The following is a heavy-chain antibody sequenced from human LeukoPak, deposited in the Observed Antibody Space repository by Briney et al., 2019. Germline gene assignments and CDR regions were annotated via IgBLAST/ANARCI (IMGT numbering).Heavy chain of an antibody. Sequence: GGSLRLSCAASGFTFSTYSMNWVRQAPGKGLEWISYISSSSITIYYADSVKGRFTISRDNAKNSLYLQMNSLRAEDTAVYYCARLDRMVRGVTDYWGQGTLVTVSS. CDR1: GFTFSTYS. D-gene: IGHD3-10*01. J-gene: IGHJ4*02. CDR2: ISSSSITI. V-gene: IGHV3-48*04. CDR3: ARLDRMVRGVTDY.